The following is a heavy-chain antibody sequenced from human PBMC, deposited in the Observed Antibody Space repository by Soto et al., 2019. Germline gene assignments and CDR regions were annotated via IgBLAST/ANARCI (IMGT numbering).Heavy chain of an antibody. CDR1: GGSISSYY. CDR2: IYYSGST. V-gene: IGHV4-59*01. CDR3: ARALILTGYYIHDAFDI. J-gene: IGHJ3*02. D-gene: IGHD3-9*01. Sequence: QVQLQESGTGLVKPSETLSLTCTVSGGSISSYYWSWIRQPPGKGLEWIGYIYYSGSTNYNPSLKSRVTISVDTSKNQFSLKLSSVTAADTAVYYCARALILTGYYIHDAFDIWGQGTMVTVSS.